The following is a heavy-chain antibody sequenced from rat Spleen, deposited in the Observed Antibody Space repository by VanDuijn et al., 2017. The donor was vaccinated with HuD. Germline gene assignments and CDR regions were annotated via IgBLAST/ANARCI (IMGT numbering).Heavy chain of an antibody. D-gene: IGHD1-2*01. CDR2: ISYDGTST. V-gene: IGHV5-7*01. Sequence: EVQLVESGGGLVQPGRSLKLSCAASGFTFSDYNMAWVRQAPKKGLEWVATISYDGTSTYYRDSVKGRFTISRDNAKSTLYLQMDSLRSEDTSTYYCAKDMGYYSSYMDYWGQGVMVTVSS. CDR3: AKDMGYYSSYMDY. J-gene: IGHJ2*01. CDR1: GFTFSDYN.